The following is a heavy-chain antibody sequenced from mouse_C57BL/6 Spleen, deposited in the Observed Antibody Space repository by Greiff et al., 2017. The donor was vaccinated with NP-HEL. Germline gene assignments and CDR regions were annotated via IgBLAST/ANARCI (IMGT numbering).Heavy chain of an antibody. CDR3: TRKVYYSNLYYFDY. CDR1: GYTFTDYE. Sequence: QVQLKESGAELVRPGASVTLSCKASGYTFTDYEMHWVKQTPVHGLEWIGAIDPETGGTAYNQKFKGKAILTADKSSSTAYMELRSLTSEDSAVYYCTRKVYYSNLYYFDYWGQGTTLTVSS. CDR2: IDPETGGT. J-gene: IGHJ2*01. D-gene: IGHD2-5*01. V-gene: IGHV1-15*01.